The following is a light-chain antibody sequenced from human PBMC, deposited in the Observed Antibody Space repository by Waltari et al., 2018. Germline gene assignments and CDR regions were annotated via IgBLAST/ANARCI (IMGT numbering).Light chain of an antibody. Sequence: QSVLTQPPSVSAAPGQDVTISCSGSYSNVGSNFVSWYQQLPEMAPKLLLHDGHRRPSVTPTRFSGSKSGTSAPLAIAGLQTDDEADYYCAAWDSSLRARTFGGGTKLTAL. CDR1: YSNVGSNF. CDR3: AAWDSSLRART. V-gene: IGLV1-51*01. CDR2: DGH. J-gene: IGLJ2*01.